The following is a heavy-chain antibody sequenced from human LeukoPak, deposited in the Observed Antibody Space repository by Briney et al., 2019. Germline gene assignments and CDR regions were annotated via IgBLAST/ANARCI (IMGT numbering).Heavy chain of an antibody. CDR3: ARSRSPYYYYGMDV. Sequence: SETLSLTCAVYGGSFSGYHWSWIRQPPGKGLEWIGEINHSGSTNYNPSLKSRVTISVDTSKNQFSLKLSSVTAADTAVYYCARSRSPYYYYGMDVWGQGTTVTVSS. J-gene: IGHJ6*02. V-gene: IGHV4-34*01. CDR2: INHSGST. CDR1: GGSFSGYH.